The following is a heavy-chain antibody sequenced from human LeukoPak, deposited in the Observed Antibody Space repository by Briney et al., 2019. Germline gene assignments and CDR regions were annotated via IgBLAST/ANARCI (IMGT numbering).Heavy chain of an antibody. CDR1: QFTFSHYG. J-gene: IGHJ4*02. CDR3: AKDAQRGFDYSNSLEY. V-gene: IGHV3-33*06. Sequence: GKSQTLSCVASQFTFSHYGMHWVRQAPGKGLEWVAVIWNDGSSQYYADSVKGRFTISRDNFQKTVYLQMNSLRAEDTAVYYCAKDAQRGFDYSNSLEYWGQGTLVTVSS. D-gene: IGHD4-11*01. CDR2: IWNDGSSQ.